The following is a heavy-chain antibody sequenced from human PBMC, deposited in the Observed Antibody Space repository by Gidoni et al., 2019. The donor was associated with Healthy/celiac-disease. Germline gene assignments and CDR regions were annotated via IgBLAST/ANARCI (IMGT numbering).Heavy chain of an antibody. V-gene: IGHV5-51*03. Sequence: EVQLVQSGAEVKKPGESLKISCKGSGYSFTSYWIGWVRQMPGKGLEWMGIIYPGDSDTRYSPSFQGQVTISADKSISTAYLQWSSLKASDTAMYYCARLVENPAATNPSYYYYYGMDVWGQGTTVTVSS. CDR1: GYSFTSYW. J-gene: IGHJ6*02. D-gene: IGHD2-15*01. CDR2: IYPGDSDT. CDR3: ARLVENPAATNPSYYYYYGMDV.